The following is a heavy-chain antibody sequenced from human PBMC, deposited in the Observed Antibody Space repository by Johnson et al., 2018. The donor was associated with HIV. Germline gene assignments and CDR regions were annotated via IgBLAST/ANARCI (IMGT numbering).Heavy chain of an antibody. CDR1: GFTFSSAW. V-gene: IGHV3-15*05. Sequence: VQLVESGGGLVKPGGSLRLSCAASGFTFSSAWMSWVRQAPGKGLEWVGRIKSKTDGGTTDYAAPVTGRFTISRDDSKNTLYLQMNSLRAEDTAVYYCAKDEAQTLASAGRDAFDIWGQGTKVTVSS. CDR2: IKSKTDGGTT. D-gene: IGHD6-13*01. CDR3: AKDEAQTLASAGRDAFDI. J-gene: IGHJ3*02.